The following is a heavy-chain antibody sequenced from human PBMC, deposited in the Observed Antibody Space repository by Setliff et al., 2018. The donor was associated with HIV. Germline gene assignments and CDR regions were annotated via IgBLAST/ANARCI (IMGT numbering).Heavy chain of an antibody. CDR2: ISGYNANT. D-gene: IGHD1-26*01. Sequence: ASVKVSCKTSGYTFIAYGISWVRQAPGQGPEWMGWISGYNANTNYALKLQGRLTMSTDTSTGTAYMELWSLRSDDTAVYYCARGSGSYSLRSMDVWGKGTTVTVSS. J-gene: IGHJ6*03. CDR1: GYTFIAYG. V-gene: IGHV1-18*01. CDR3: ARGSGSYSLRSMDV.